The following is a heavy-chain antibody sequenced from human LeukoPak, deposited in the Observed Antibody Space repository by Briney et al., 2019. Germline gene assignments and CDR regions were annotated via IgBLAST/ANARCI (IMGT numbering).Heavy chain of an antibody. CDR1: GFTFSDYY. CDR3: ARDAADRDGYTYDFDY. J-gene: IGHJ4*02. D-gene: IGHD5-24*01. CDR2: ISSSGSTI. V-gene: IGHV3-11*04. Sequence: GGSLRLSCAASGFTFSDYYMSWIRQAPGKGLEWVSYISSSGSTIYYADSVKGRFTISRDNAKNSLYLQMNSLRAEDTAVYYCARDAADRDGYTYDFDYWGQGTLVTVSS.